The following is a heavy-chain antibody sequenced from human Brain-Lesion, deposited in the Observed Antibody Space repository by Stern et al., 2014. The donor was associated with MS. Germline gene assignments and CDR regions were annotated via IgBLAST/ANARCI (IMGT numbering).Heavy chain of an antibody. V-gene: IGHV4-61*01. CDR2: IYHSGST. CDR1: GGSVSGGSHY. D-gene: IGHD1-14*01. J-gene: IGHJ4*02. CDR3: ARDSRKWGDSYLDY. Sequence: VQLVEPGPGLVKPSETLSLTCTVSGGSVSGGSHYWSWIRQPPGKGLEWIGYIYHSGSTKYNPSLKSRVTISVDVSKDQFSLRLTSVTAADTAVYYCARDSRKWGDSYLDYWGQGTLVTVSS.